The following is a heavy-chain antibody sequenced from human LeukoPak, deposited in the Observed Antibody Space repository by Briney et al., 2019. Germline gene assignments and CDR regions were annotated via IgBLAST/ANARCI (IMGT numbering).Heavy chain of an antibody. J-gene: IGHJ3*02. CDR1: GFLLTTRGVG. V-gene: IGHV2-5*02. CDR2: IYWDDDK. CDR3: ARLAYYDNSGSSRPFDI. D-gene: IGHD3-22*01. Sequence: SGPTLVNPTQTLTLTCAFSGFLLTTRGVGVGWIRQPPGKALEWLALIYWDDDKRYSPSLKSRLTITKDTSKKQVVLTVTNLDPVDTATYYCARLAYYDNSGSSRPFDIWGQGTRVTVSS.